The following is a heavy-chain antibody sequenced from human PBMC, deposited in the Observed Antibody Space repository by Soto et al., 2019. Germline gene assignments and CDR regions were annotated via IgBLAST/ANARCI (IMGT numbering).Heavy chain of an antibody. V-gene: IGHV1-69*13. D-gene: IGHD6-13*01. CDR2: IIPMFGTA. Sequence: ASVNVSCKPSGATFSSYPMSWVRQAPGQGLEWMGGIIPMFGTANYAQKFQGRVTITADESTSTAYMELSSLRSEDTAVYYCARDKGYSSSHDAFDIWGQGTMVTVSS. CDR1: GATFSSYP. J-gene: IGHJ3*02. CDR3: ARDKGYSSSHDAFDI.